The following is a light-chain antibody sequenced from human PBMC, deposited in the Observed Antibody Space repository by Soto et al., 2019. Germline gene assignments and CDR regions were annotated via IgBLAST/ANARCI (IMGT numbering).Light chain of an antibody. J-gene: IGKJ2*01. CDR2: GAS. CDR1: QSVSSTY. CDR3: QQFFGSLYT. Sequence: IVLTQSPGTVSLSPGERATLSCRTSQSVSSTYLAWYQQRPGQAPRLLIYGASSRATGIPDRFSGSGSGTAFTLTISRLEPEDFAIYYCQQFFGSLYTFGQGTKLEIK. V-gene: IGKV3-20*01.